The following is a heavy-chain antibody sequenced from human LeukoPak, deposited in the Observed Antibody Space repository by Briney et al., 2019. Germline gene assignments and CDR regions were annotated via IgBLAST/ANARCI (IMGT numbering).Heavy chain of an antibody. V-gene: IGHV3-23*01. Sequence: PGGSLRLSCTASGFTFRSYAMSWVRQAPGKGLEWVSVISGRGDSTHYADSVKGRFTISRDNTRATLYPQMNSLRPEDTAMYYCAKAHSSSWYYFGDWGQGALVIVSS. CDR2: ISGRGDST. J-gene: IGHJ4*02. D-gene: IGHD6-13*01. CDR1: GFTFRSYA. CDR3: AKAHSSSWYYFGD.